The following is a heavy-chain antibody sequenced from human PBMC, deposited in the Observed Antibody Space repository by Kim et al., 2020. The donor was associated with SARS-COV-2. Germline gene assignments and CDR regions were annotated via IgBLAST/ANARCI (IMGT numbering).Heavy chain of an antibody. J-gene: IGHJ4*02. D-gene: IGHD3-22*01. CDR2: ISYDGSNK. CDR3: ARGRVVITLATPFDY. CDR1: GFTFSSYG. Sequence: GGSLRLSCAASGFTFSSYGMHWVRQAPGKGLEWVAVISYDGSNKYYADSVKGRFTISRDNSKNTLYLQMNSLRAEDTAVYYCARGRVVITLATPFDYWGQGTLVTVSS. V-gene: IGHV3-33*05.